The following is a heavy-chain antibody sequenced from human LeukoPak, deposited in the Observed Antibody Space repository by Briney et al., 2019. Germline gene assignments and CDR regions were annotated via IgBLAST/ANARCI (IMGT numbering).Heavy chain of an antibody. CDR3: AKGAGINHYHWIDP. Sequence: GGSLRLSCAASEFTFSNYAMNWVRQAPGKGLEWVSGISGGGGSTYYADSVKGRFTISRDNSKNTLYLQMDSLRAEDTALYYCAKGAGINHYHWIDPWGQGTLVTVSS. D-gene: IGHD1-14*01. J-gene: IGHJ5*02. CDR1: EFTFSNYA. V-gene: IGHV3-23*01. CDR2: ISGGGGST.